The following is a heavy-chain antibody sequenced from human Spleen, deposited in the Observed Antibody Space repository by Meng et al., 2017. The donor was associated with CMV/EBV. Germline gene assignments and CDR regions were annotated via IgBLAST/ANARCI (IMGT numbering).Heavy chain of an antibody. Sequence: GESLKISCAASGFTFSSYSMNWVRQAPGKGLEWVSSISSSSSYIYYADSVKGRFTISRDNAKNSLYLQMNSLRAEDTAVYYCARDPTGGDGYDYLGQGTLVTVSS. CDR1: GFTFSSYS. CDR3: ARDPTGGDGYDY. D-gene: IGHD5-24*01. V-gene: IGHV3-21*01. J-gene: IGHJ4*02. CDR2: ISSSSSYI.